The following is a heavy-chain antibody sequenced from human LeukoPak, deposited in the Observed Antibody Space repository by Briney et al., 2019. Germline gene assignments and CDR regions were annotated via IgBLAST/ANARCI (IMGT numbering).Heavy chain of an antibody. CDR3: ARLMGSRWYTTNYSFYMDV. J-gene: IGHJ6*03. D-gene: IGHD6-13*01. Sequence: PSETLSLTCAVYGGSFSGFHWNWIRQPPGQGLEWIAEIDHSGNTRYKPSPKSRVTISIDTSNNQLSLKLSTVTAADTAVYYCARLMGSRWYTTNYSFYMDVWAKGTTVTISS. V-gene: IGHV4-34*01. CDR2: IDHSGNT. CDR1: GGSFSGFH.